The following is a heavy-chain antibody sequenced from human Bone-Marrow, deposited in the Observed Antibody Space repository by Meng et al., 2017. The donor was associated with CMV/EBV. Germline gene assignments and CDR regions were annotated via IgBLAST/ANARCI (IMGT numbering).Heavy chain of an antibody. Sequence: ASVKVSCKASGYTFTSYGISWVRQAPGQGLEWMGWISAYNGNTNYAQKLQGRVTMTTDTSTSTAYMELRSLRSDDTAVYYCARDLSVPAYYYYNYGMDFWGQGTTVTVSS. V-gene: IGHV1-18*01. CDR1: GYTFTSYG. D-gene: IGHD2-2*01. CDR2: ISAYNGNT. J-gene: IGHJ6*02. CDR3: ARDLSVPAYYYYNYGMDF.